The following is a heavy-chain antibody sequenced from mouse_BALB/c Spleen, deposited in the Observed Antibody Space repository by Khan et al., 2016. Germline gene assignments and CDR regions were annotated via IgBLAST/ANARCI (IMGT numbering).Heavy chain of an antibody. V-gene: IGHV3-6*02. Sequence: VQLKESGPGLVKPSQSLSLTCSVTGYSITSGYYWNWIRQFPGNKLEWMGYISYDGSNNYNPSLKNRISITRDTSKNQFFLKLNSVTTEDTATYYCARDGYRYDGGYYYAMDYWGQGTSVTVSS. J-gene: IGHJ4*01. CDR2: ISYDGSN. CDR1: GYSITSGYY. D-gene: IGHD2-14*01. CDR3: ARDGYRYDGGYYYAMDY.